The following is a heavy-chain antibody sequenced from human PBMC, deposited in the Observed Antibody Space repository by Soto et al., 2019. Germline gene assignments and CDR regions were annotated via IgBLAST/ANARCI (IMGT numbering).Heavy chain of an antibody. Sequence: PGGSLRLSCAASGFTFSSYGMHWVRQGPGKGLEWVAVIWYDGSNKYYADSVKGRFTISRDDSKNTLYLQMNSLRAEDTAVYYCARDLLRYCTNGVCYTPWFDPWGQGTLVTVSS. CDR1: GFTFSSYG. CDR2: IWYDGSNK. D-gene: IGHD2-8*01. CDR3: ARDLLRYCTNGVCYTPWFDP. J-gene: IGHJ5*02. V-gene: IGHV3-33*01.